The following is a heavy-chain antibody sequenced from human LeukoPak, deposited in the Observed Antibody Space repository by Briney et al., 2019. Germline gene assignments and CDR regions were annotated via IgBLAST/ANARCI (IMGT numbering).Heavy chain of an antibody. CDR2: MNPNSGNT. V-gene: IGHV1-8*03. CDR3: VRVSQLSYYDFWSGYSDWFDP. CDR1: GYTFTSYD. Sequence: ASVKVSCKASGYTFTSYDINWVRQATGQGLEWMGWMNPNSGNTGYAQKFQGRVTITRNTSISTAYMELSSLRSEDTAVYYCVRVSQLSYYDFWSGYSDWFDPWGQGTLVTVSS. J-gene: IGHJ5*02. D-gene: IGHD3-3*01.